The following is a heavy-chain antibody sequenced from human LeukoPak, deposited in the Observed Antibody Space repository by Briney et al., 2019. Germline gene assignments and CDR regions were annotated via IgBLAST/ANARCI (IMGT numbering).Heavy chain of an antibody. CDR2: IYWSSSGT. Sequence: GGSLRLSCVVSGFNSEDHAMHWVRQAPGKGLEWVSGIYWSSSGTGYADSVKGRFTISRDNAKTSLYLQMNSLRVEDTAVYYCARSLWPEDYWGQGTLVTVSS. CDR3: ARSLWPEDY. D-gene: IGHD5-24*01. J-gene: IGHJ4*02. CDR1: GFNSEDHA. V-gene: IGHV3-9*02.